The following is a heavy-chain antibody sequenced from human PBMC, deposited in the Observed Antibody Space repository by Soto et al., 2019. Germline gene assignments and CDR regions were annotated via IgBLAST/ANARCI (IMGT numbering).Heavy chain of an antibody. V-gene: IGHV3-48*01. Sequence: EALLEESGGGLVQPRGSLRLFCGDSGFTFASENMNWVRQPPGKGLEWIAYINSHSGTIDYADSVKARFTISRDNAHNSLYLQMNNLTAADTAVYYCAKSVSWFKSDSFDVWCHGTMVTVSS. J-gene: IGHJ3*01. CDR2: INSHSGTI. CDR1: GFTFASEN. D-gene: IGHD6-13*01. CDR3: AKSVSWFKSDSFDV.